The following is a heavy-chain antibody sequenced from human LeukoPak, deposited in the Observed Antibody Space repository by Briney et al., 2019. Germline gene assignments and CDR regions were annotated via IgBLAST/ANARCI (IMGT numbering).Heavy chain of an antibody. D-gene: IGHD5-12*01. J-gene: IGHJ4*02. V-gene: IGHV3-7*01. CDR1: RLSLSGYW. CDR2: LHADGNEK. CDR3: ARGGYSFDY. Sequence: GGSLRLSCAAYRLSLSGYWMSWVRQAPGKGVEWVARLHADGNEKYFVHSVKGRFTVSRDNAKNSLYLQMNSLRVEDTAVYYCARGGYSFDYLGQGTLVTVSS.